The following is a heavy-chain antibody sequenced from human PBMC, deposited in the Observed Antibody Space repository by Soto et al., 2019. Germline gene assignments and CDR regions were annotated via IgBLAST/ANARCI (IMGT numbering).Heavy chain of an antibody. J-gene: IGHJ4*02. CDR1: GFTFSSYS. CDR3: AIEAAAGYY. CDR2: ISSSSSYI. Sequence: EVQLVESGGGLVKPGGSLRLSCAASGFTFSSYSMNWVRQAPGKGLEWVSSISSSSSYIYYADSVKGRFTISRDNAKNSLYLKMNSLRAEDTAVYYCAIEAAAGYYWGQGTLVTVSS. V-gene: IGHV3-21*01. D-gene: IGHD6-13*01.